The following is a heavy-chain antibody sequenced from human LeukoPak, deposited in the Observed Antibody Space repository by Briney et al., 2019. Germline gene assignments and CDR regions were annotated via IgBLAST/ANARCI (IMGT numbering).Heavy chain of an antibody. V-gene: IGHV4-59*01. J-gene: IGHJ4*02. CDR1: GGSISSYY. D-gene: IGHD3-10*01. Sequence: PSETLSLTCTVSGGSISSYYWSWIRQPPGKGLEWIGYIYYSGSTNYNPSLKSRVTISVDTSKNQFSLKLSSVTAADTAVYYCPRGGRLTMVGGVFFSSFVYWVGETLAAVSS. CDR3: PRGGRLTMVGGVFFSSFVY. CDR2: IYYSGST.